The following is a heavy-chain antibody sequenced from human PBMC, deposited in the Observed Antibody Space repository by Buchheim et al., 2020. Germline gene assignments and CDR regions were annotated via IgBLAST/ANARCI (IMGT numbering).Heavy chain of an antibody. CDR2: IYWHDEM. CDR3: AHRRVGVGFEY. V-gene: IGHV2-5*01. J-gene: IGHJ4*02. Sequence: QITLKESGPTLVKPTQTLTLTCSFSGFSLTTSGVGVGWIRQPPGKALEWLAVIYWHDEMHYSPPLKNSPTITKDTSKNQVVLTMSNVDPDDTSTYYCAHRRVGVGFEYWGQGTL. D-gene: IGHD2-15*01. CDR1: GFSLTTSGVG.